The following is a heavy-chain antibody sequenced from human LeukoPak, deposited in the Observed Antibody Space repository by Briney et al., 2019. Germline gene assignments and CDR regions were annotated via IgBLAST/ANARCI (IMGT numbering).Heavy chain of an antibody. D-gene: IGHD1-26*01. CDR2: IKEDGSEK. J-gene: IGHJ4*02. Sequence: GGSLRLSCAASGFTFSSYAMNWVPQAPGKGREWVANIKEDGSEKYYVDSVKGRFTISRGNAKNSLCLQMNSLRAEDTAIYYCVRSGGYWGQGTLVTVSS. V-gene: IGHV3-7*05. CDR1: GFTFSSYA. CDR3: VRSGGY.